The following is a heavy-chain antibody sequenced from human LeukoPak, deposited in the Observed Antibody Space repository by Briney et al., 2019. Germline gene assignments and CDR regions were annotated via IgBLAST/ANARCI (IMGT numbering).Heavy chain of an antibody. J-gene: IGHJ4*02. CDR1: GYTFTDYF. CDR2: INPNSGAT. V-gene: IGHV1-2*06. Sequence: EASVKVSCKAYGYTFTDYFMHWVRQAPGQGLEWMGRINPNSGATNYAQKFQGRVTMTRDTSISTAYMELSRLTSDDTAIYYCATDTHCFDYWGQGTLATVSS. CDR3: ATDTHCFDY.